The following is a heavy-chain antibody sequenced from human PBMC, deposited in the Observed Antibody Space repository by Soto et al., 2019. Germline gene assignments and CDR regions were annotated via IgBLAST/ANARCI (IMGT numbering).Heavy chain of an antibody. CDR1: GGSFSGYY. D-gene: IGHD3-16*02. Sequence: SETLSLTCAVYGGSFSGYYWSWIRQPPGKGLEWIGEINHSGSTNYNPSLKSRVTISVDTSKNQFSLKLSSVTAADTAVYYCARGRRNDYIWGSYRSHRTNWFDPWGQGTLVTVSS. V-gene: IGHV4-34*01. CDR3: ARGRRNDYIWGSYRSHRTNWFDP. CDR2: INHSGST. J-gene: IGHJ5*02.